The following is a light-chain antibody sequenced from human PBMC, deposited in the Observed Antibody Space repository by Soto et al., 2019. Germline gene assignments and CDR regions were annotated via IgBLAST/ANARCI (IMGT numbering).Light chain of an antibody. CDR2: GAS. CDR3: QQYGISPTWT. CDR1: QSVSSNY. J-gene: IGKJ1*01. Sequence: EIVLTQSPGTLSLSPGERATLTCRASQSVSSNYLAWFQQRPGQAPRLLISGASSRATGIPDRFSGSGSGTDFTLTISRLEPEDFAVYYCQQYGISPTWTVGQGTKVDIK. V-gene: IGKV3-20*01.